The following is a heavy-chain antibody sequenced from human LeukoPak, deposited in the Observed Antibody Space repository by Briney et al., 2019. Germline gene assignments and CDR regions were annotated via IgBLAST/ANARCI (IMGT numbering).Heavy chain of an antibody. CDR1: GLTFSSDS. CDR2: INADGTST. V-gene: IGHV3-74*01. J-gene: IGHJ4*02. D-gene: IGHD3-16*01. CDR3: ARNRDGLGL. Sequence: GGSLRLSCAASGLTFSSDSTVWVRQAPGKGLVWVSYINADGTSTTYADSVKGRFTISRDNAKKTVYLQMNSLTSEDTAVYYCARNRDGLGLWGQGTLVTVSS.